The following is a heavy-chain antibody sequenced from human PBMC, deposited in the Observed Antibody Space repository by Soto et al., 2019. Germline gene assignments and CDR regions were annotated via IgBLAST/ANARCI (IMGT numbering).Heavy chain of an antibody. Sequence: PSDTLSLTCAVSGYSISSGYYWGWSRHPPGKGLEWIGSIYHSGSTYYNPSLKSRVIVSVDTSKNQFSLKLSSVTAADTAVYHCGRGPGDFVYCFYCWGKGTL. CDR1: GYSISSGYY. CDR2: IYHSGST. V-gene: IGHV4-38-2*01. CDR3: GRGPGDFVYCFYC. D-gene: IGHD2-8*02. J-gene: IGHJ4*02.